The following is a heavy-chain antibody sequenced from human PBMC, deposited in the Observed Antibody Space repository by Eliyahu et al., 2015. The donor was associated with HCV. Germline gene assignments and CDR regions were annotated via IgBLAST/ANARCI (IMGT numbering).Heavy chain of an antibody. CDR1: GXXFSSXA. CDR3: AKDGGIAAAVPLYYFDY. CDR2: XXGXGGST. V-gene: IGHV3-23*01. J-gene: IGHJ4*02. Sequence: EVQLLESGGGLVQPGGSLRLSCAASGXXFSSXAMSWVRQAPGKGLEWVSAXXGXGGSTYYADSVKGRFTISRDNSKNTLYLQMNSLRAEDTAVYYCAKDGGIAAAVPLYYFDYWGQGTLVTVSS. D-gene: IGHD6-13*01.